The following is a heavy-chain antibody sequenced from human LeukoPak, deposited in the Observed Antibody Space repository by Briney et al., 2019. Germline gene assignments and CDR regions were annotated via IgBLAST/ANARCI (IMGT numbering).Heavy chain of an antibody. D-gene: IGHD3-22*01. V-gene: IGHV3-7*01. J-gene: IGHJ4*02. Sequence: GGSLRLSCAASGFTFSSYWMSWVRQAPGKGLEWVANIKQDGSEKYYVDSVKGRFTISRDNAKNSLYLQMNSLRAEDTAVYYCASEFVIQDYYDSSGYYYNYWGQGTLVTVSS. CDR1: GFTFSSYW. CDR3: ASEFVIQDYYDSSGYYYNY. CDR2: IKQDGSEK.